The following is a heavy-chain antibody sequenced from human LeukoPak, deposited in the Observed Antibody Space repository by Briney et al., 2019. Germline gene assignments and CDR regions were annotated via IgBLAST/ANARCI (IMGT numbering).Heavy chain of an antibody. D-gene: IGHD6-19*01. CDR3: ARGGAYISAVAGTLDY. CDR2: ISSSSSYI. Sequence: GGSLRLSCAASGFTFSSYSMNWVRQAPGKGLEWVSSISSSSSYIYYADSVKGRFTISRDNAKNSLYLQMNSLRAEDTAVYYCARGGAYISAVAGTLDYWGQGTLVTVSS. CDR1: GFTFSSYS. J-gene: IGHJ4*02. V-gene: IGHV3-21*01.